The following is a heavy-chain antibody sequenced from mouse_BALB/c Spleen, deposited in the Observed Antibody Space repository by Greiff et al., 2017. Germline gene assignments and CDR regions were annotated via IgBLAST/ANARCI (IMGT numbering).Heavy chain of an antibody. CDR1: GYSITSGYY. J-gene: IGHJ2*01. CDR2: ISYDGSN. CDR3: ARDHTTVVFDY. Sequence: ESGPGLVKPSQSLSLTCSVTGYSITSGYYWNWIRQFPGNKLEWMGYISYDGSNNYNPSLKNRISITRDTSKNQFFLKLNSVTTEDTATYYCARDHTTVVFDYWGQGTTLTVSA. V-gene: IGHV3-6*02. D-gene: IGHD1-1*01.